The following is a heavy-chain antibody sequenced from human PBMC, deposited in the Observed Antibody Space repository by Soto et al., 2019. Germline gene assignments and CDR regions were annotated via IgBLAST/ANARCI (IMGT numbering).Heavy chain of an antibody. CDR2: IYTSGST. D-gene: IGHD3-22*01. CDR3: ARVGGYYDSSGYYPLYNWFDP. J-gene: IGHJ5*02. CDR1: GGSISSYY. Sequence: LSLTCTVSGGSISSYYWSWIRQPAGKGLEWIGRIYTSGSTNYNPSLKSRVTMSVDTSKNQFSLKLSSVTAADTAVYYCARVGGYYDSSGYYPLYNWFDPWGQGTLVTVSS. V-gene: IGHV4-4*07.